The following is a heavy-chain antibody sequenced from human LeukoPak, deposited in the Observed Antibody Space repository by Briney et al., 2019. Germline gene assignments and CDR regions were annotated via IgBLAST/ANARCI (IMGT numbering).Heavy chain of an antibody. V-gene: IGHV3-23*01. CDR3: AKAGVDYYGSGSYYPYGMDV. CDR2: ISVSGGST. CDR1: GFTVSSNY. Sequence: GGSLRLSCAASGFTVSSNYMSWVRQAPGKGLEWVSAISVSGGSTYYADSVKGRFTISRDNSKNTLYLQMNSLRAEDTAVYYCAKAGVDYYGSGSYYPYGMDVWGQGTTVTVSS. J-gene: IGHJ6*02. D-gene: IGHD3-10*01.